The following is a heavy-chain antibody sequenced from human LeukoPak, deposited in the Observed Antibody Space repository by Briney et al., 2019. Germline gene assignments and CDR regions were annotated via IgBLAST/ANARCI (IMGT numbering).Heavy chain of an antibody. CDR3: ARDPNYDFWSGFRFDP. D-gene: IGHD3-3*01. V-gene: IGHV1-8*01. J-gene: IGHJ5*02. CDR1: GYTFTSYD. Sequence: GASVKVSCNASGYTFTSYDINWVRQATGQGLEWMGWMNPNSGNTGYAQKFQGRVTMTRDTSISTAYMELSRLRSDDTAVYYCARDPNYDFWSGFRFDPWGQGTLVTVSS. CDR2: MNPNSGNT.